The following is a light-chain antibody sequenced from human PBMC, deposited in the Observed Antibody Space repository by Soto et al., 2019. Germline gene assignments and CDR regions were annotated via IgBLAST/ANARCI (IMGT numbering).Light chain of an antibody. CDR1: QSVSNN. Sequence: EIVMTQSPATLSVSPGERATLSCRASQSVSNNLAWYQKKPGQAPRLLIYGASTSATGIPARFSGSGAGTDFTLTISSLQSEDFAFYYCQQYNNWWTFGQGTRVDIK. J-gene: IGKJ1*01. CDR3: QQYNNWWT. V-gene: IGKV3-15*01. CDR2: GAS.